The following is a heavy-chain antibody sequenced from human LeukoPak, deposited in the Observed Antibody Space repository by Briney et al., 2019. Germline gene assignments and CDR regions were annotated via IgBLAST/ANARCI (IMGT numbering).Heavy chain of an antibody. V-gene: IGHV3-23*01. CDR2: ISGSGRSGT. CDR1: GFTFSTYA. CDR3: AKDIGPDTIVVVPAAQHASDYYYYGMDV. Sequence: QTGGSLRLSCVASGFTFSTYAMTWVRQAPGKGLEWVSVISGSGRSGTNYADSVKGRFTISRDNSKNTLYLQMNSLRAEDTALYYCAKDIGPDTIVVVPAAQHASDYYYYGMDVWGQGTTVTVSS. D-gene: IGHD2-2*01. J-gene: IGHJ6*02.